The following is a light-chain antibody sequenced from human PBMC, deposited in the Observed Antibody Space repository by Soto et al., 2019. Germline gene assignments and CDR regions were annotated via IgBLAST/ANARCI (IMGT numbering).Light chain of an antibody. V-gene: IGKV3-20*01. CDR3: QQYDRPPWT. CDR1: QTVSNK. Sequence: ILLPQSPATLSSSPGGRATLSCRASQTVSNKLAWYQHKPGQAPRLLIYGTSSRATGIPDRFSGSGSGTDFTLTISRLEPEDFAVYYCQQYDRPPWTFGQGTKVDIK. J-gene: IGKJ1*01. CDR2: GTS.